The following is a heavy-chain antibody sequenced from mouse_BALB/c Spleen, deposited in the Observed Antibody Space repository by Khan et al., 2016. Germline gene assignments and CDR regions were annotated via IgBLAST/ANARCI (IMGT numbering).Heavy chain of an antibody. D-gene: IGHD1-1*01. CDR2: IFPGSGDT. CDR3: TRHYSSMWGKYFCDY. CDR1: GYTFSTYW. V-gene: IGHV1-5*01. J-gene: IGHJ2*01. Sequence: VQLQQSGTVLARPGASVKMSCQASGYTFSTYWMHWVKQRPGQGLEWIGAIFPGSGDTTTNQRFEDKAKLTAVTYTNCAYMELSSLTNEDCAVYSCTRHYSSMWGKYFCDYWGQGTTLTVSS.